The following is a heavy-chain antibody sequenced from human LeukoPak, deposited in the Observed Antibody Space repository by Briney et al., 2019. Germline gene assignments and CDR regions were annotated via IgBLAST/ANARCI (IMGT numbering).Heavy chain of an antibody. J-gene: IGHJ4*02. CDR3: ARGWEGYFDY. CDR1: GFIFSSYW. Sequence: PGGSLRLSCAASGFIFSSYWMHWVRQAPGKGLVWVSRINSDGSRAGYADSVKGRLTISRDDAKNTLYLQMNSLRADDTAVYYCARGWEGYFDYWGQGTLVTVSS. CDR2: INSDGSRA. D-gene: IGHD1-26*01. V-gene: IGHV3-74*01.